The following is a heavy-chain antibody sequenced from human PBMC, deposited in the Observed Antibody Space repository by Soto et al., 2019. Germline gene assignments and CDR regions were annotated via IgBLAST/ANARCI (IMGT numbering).Heavy chain of an antibody. D-gene: IGHD1-26*01. Sequence: QVQLVQSGAEVKKPGASVKVSCKASGYTFTSYYMHWVRQAPGQGLEWMGIINPSGGSTSYAEKFQGRDPMNRDTSTSTVYMELSSVRSEDTAVYYCARGGGERLPAYYYYGMDVWGQGTTVTVSS. V-gene: IGHV1-46*01. CDR2: INPSGGST. CDR3: ARGGGERLPAYYYYGMDV. J-gene: IGHJ6*02. CDR1: GYTFTSYY.